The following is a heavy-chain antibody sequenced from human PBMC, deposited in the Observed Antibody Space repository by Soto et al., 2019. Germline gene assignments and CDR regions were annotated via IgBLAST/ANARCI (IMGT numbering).Heavy chain of an antibody. Sequence: SETLSLTCTVSGGSISSYYWSWIRQPLGKGLEWIGYIYYTGSTNYNPSLKSRVTISVDTSKNQFSLKLSSVTAADTAVYYCARAGYNIDYWGQGTLVTVSS. V-gene: IGHV4-59*01. CDR3: ARAGYNIDY. D-gene: IGHD5-12*01. CDR2: IYYTGST. J-gene: IGHJ4*02. CDR1: GGSISSYY.